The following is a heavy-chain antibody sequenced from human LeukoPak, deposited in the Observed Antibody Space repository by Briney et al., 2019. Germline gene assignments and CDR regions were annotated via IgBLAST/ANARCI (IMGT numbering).Heavy chain of an antibody. CDR2: IIPIFGTA. Sequence: ASVKVSCKASGGTFSSYAISWVRQAPGQGLEWMGGIIPIFGTANYAQKFQGRVTITADESTSTAYMELSSLRSEDTAVYYCARAPFSGSSPANDAFDIWGQGTMVTVSS. D-gene: IGHD6-6*01. CDR3: ARAPFSGSSPANDAFDI. CDR1: GGTFSSYA. J-gene: IGHJ3*02. V-gene: IGHV1-69*13.